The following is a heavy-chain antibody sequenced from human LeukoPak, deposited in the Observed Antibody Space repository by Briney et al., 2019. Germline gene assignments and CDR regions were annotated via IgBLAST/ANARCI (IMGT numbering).Heavy chain of an antibody. CDR3: ARGGGTGDQFDFDY. V-gene: IGHV1-69*01. CDR1: GGTFSSYA. J-gene: IGHJ4*02. D-gene: IGHD7-27*01. CDR2: IIPILGTA. Sequence: VASVKVSCKASGGTFSSYAISWVRQAPGQGLEWMGGIIPILGTANYAQKFQGRVTITADESTSTAYMELSSLRSEDTAVYYCARGGGTGDQFDFDYWGQGTLVTVPS.